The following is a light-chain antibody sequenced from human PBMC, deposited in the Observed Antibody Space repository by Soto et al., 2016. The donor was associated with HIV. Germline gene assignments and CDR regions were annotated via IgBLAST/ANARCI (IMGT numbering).Light chain of an antibody. CDR2: DDS. Sequence: SYVLTQPPSLSVAPGQTARITCGGNNIGSKSVHWYQQRPGQAPVLVVYDDSDRPSGIPERFSGSSSANTATLTISRVEAGDEADYYCQVWDSSTYHVVFGGGTKLDRP. J-gene: IGLJ2*01. CDR1: NIGSKS. CDR3: QVWDSSTYHVV. V-gene: IGLV3-21*02.